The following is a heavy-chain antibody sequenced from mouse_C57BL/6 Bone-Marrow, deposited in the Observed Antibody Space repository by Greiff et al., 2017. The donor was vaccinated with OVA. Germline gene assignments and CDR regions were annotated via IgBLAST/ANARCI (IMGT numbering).Heavy chain of an antibody. CDR3: AMGASMVKTQGDV. D-gene: IGHD2-2*01. CDR2: ISSGSSTI. V-gene: IGHV5-17*01. J-gene: IGHJ1*03. Sequence: EVKLVESGGGLVKPGGSLKLSCAASGFTFSDYGMHWVRQAPEKGLEWVAYISSGSSTIYYADTVKGRFTISRDNAKNTLFLQMNSLRSEDTALYYGAMGASMVKTQGDVWGTGTTVTVSS. CDR1: GFTFSDYG.